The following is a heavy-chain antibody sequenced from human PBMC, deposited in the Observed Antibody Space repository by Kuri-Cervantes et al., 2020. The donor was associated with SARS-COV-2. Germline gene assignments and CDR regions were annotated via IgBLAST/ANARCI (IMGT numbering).Heavy chain of an antibody. CDR1: GFTFSSYS. CDR3: AKDSLTGYYIFDY. Sequence: LSLTCAASGFTFSSYSMNWVRQAPGKGLGWVSSISSSSSYIYYADSVKGRFTISRDNAKNSLYLQMNSLRAEDTAVYYCAKDSLTGYYIFDYWGQGTLVTVSS. V-gene: IGHV3-21*01. CDR2: ISSSSSYI. J-gene: IGHJ4*02. D-gene: IGHD3-9*01.